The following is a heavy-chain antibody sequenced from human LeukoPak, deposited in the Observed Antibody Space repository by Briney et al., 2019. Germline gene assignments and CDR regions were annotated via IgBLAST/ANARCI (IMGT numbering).Heavy chain of an antibody. V-gene: IGHV3-7*03. CDR2: IKQDGSEK. CDR3: GRAMDV. J-gene: IGHJ6*02. CDR1: GFTFSNYW. Sequence: PGGSLRLSCAASGFTFSNYWMHWVRQAPGKGLEWVANIKQDGSEKYYVDSVKGRFTISRDNTKNSLYLQMNSPRADDTAVYYCGRAMDVWGRGTTVTVSS.